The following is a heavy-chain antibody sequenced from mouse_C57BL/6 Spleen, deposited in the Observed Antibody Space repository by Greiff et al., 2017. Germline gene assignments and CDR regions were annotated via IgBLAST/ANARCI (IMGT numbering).Heavy chain of an antibody. V-gene: IGHV1-82*01. CDR1: GYAFSSSW. Sequence: QVQLKESGPELVKPGASVKISCKASGYAFSSSWMNWVKQRPGKGLEWIGRIYPGDGDTNYNGKFKGKATLTADKSSSTAYMQLSSLTSEDSAVDFCARSLITTVVEAYWGQGTLVTVSA. J-gene: IGHJ3*01. CDR2: IYPGDGDT. D-gene: IGHD1-1*01. CDR3: ARSLITTVVEAY.